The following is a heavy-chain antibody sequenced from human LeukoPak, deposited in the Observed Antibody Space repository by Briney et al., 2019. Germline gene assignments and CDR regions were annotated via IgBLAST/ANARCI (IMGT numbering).Heavy chain of an antibody. Sequence: PGGSLRLSCAASGFTFSSYAMSWVPQAPREGLEWGLDIIGSGGRPYYADSLKSPFTLSRDNSKNTLYLKMNSLRAEDTAVYYCAKSQSGYSSGWYLFDYWGQGTLVTVSS. D-gene: IGHD6-19*01. CDR2: IIGSGGRP. CDR1: GFTFSSYA. J-gene: IGHJ4*02. V-gene: IGHV3-23*01. CDR3: AKSQSGYSSGWYLFDY.